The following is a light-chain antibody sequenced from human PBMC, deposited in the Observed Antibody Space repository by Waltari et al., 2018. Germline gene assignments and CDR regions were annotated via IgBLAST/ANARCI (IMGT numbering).Light chain of an antibody. CDR2: KDN. V-gene: IGLV3-27*01. Sequence: SYELTQPSSVSVSPGQTATITCSGDALAKKYCRWFQQKPGQAPVLVIYKDNERPSGIPERFSGSTSGTTVTLTISGAQVEDEADYYCQSTDNSGTYVVFGGGTKLTVL. CDR1: ALAKKY. J-gene: IGLJ2*01. CDR3: QSTDNSGTYVV.